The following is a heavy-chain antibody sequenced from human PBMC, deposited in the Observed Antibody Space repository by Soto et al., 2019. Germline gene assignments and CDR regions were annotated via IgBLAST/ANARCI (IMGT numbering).Heavy chain of an antibody. CDR1: VGSIGSYA. D-gene: IGHD6-19*01. J-gene: IGHJ4*02. Sequence: AAPAEASRQACVGSIGSYARSWVRTAAGQGLEWMGGIIPIFGTANYAQKFQGRVTITADESTSTAYMELSSLRSEDTAVYYCAREGGVRQYSSGWSNFDYWGQGNLVTVSS. CDR2: IIPIFGTA. CDR3: AREGGVRQYSSGWSNFDY. V-gene: IGHV1-69*13.